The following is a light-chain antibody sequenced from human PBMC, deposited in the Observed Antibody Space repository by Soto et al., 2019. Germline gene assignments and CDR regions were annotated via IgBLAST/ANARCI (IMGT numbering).Light chain of an antibody. CDR1: KSVSSY. Sequence: EIVLTQSPATLSLSPGERATLSCRASKSVSSYLAWYQQKPGQAPRLLIYDASNRATGIPARFSGSGSGTDFTLTISSLEPEDFAFYYCQQRSNWPLFGQGTRLEIK. CDR2: DAS. J-gene: IGKJ5*01. CDR3: QQRSNWPL. V-gene: IGKV3-11*01.